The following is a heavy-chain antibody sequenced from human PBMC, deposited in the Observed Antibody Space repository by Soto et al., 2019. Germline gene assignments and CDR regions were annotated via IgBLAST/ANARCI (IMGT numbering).Heavy chain of an antibody. CDR3: ARGFGRFNY. D-gene: IGHD3-10*01. V-gene: IGHV3-48*03. Sequence: EVQLLESGGGLVQPGGSLRLSCGVSGFTFNDFEMNWVRQAPGKGPEWLAYIDGSGATKKYADSVRGRFTISRDNPNNSLFLQMSSLSAADTAIYSCARGFGRFNYWGQGTLVSVSS. CDR2: IDGSGATK. J-gene: IGHJ4*02. CDR1: GFTFNDFE.